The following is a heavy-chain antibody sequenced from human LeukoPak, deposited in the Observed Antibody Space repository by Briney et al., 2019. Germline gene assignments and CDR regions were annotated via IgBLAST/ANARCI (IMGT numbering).Heavy chain of an antibody. CDR3: ARGKGLRVNYSNYNYYYGMDV. V-gene: IGHV4-34*01. D-gene: IGHD4-11*01. J-gene: IGHJ6*02. CDR2: INHSGST. CDR1: GGSFSGYY. Sequence: SETLSLACAVYGGSFSGYYWSWIRQPPGKGLEWIGEINHSGSTNYNPSLKSRVTISVDTSKNQFSLRLSSVTAADTAVYYCARGKGLRVNYSNYNYYYGMDVWGQGTTDTVSS.